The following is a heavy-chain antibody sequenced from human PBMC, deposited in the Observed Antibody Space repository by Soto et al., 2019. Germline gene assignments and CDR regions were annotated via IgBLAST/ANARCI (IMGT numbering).Heavy chain of an antibody. D-gene: IGHD4-4*01. CDR3: ARVRRDSNYFYYFDY. J-gene: IGHJ4*02. Sequence: SETLSLTCTVSGGSISSYYWSWIRQPPGKGLEWIGYIYYSGSTNYNPSLKSRVTISVDTSKNQFSLKLSSVTAADTAVYYCARVRRDSNYFYYFDYWGQGTLVTVSS. CDR1: GGSISSYY. V-gene: IGHV4-59*01. CDR2: IYYSGST.